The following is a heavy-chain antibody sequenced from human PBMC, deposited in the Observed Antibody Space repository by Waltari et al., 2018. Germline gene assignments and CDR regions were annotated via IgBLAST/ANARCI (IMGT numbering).Heavy chain of an antibody. CDR2: IDHSAGT. V-gene: IGHV4-34*01. Sequence: QVQLQQWGAGLLKHSEPLSPTCAVYGGHSSGYSWNWIRQPPGKGLEWIGEIDHSAGTNYNPSLKSRVTISVDTSNNQFSLKLSSVTAADTALYYCARGPMRGWFDPWGQGTLVTVSS. CDR1: GGHSSGYS. CDR3: ARGPMRGWFDP. D-gene: IGHD3-22*01. J-gene: IGHJ5*02.